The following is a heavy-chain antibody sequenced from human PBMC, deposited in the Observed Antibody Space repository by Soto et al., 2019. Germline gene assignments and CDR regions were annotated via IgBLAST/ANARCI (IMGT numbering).Heavy chain of an antibody. CDR3: ARPTMVRGVRYYYYYGMDV. J-gene: IGHJ6*02. Sequence: WASVKVSCKASGGTFSSYAISWVRQAPGQGLEWMGGIIPIFGTANYAQKFQGRVTITADESTSTAYMELSSLRSEDTAVYYCARPTMVRGVRYYYYYGMDVWGQGTTVTVSS. CDR1: GGTFSSYA. CDR2: IIPIFGTA. V-gene: IGHV1-69*13. D-gene: IGHD3-10*01.